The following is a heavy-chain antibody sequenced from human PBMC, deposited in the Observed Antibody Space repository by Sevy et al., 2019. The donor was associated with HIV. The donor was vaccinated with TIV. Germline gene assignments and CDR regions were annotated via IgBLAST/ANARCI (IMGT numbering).Heavy chain of an antibody. CDR3: ARVRYSSGWSGDAFDI. D-gene: IGHD6-19*01. J-gene: IGHJ3*02. V-gene: IGHV3-21*01. CDR1: GFTFSSYS. CDR2: ISSSSSYI. Sequence: GGSLRLSCAASGFTFSSYSMNWVRQAPGKGLEWVSSISSSSSYIYYADSVKGRFTISRDNAKNSLYLQMNSLRAEDTAVYYCARVRYSSGWSGDAFDIWGQGTMVTVSS.